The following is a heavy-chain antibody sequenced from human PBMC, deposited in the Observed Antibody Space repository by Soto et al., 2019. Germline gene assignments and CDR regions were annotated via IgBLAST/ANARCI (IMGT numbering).Heavy chain of an antibody. J-gene: IGHJ6*02. V-gene: IGHV3-48*02. CDR2: ISSSSSTI. Sequence: WGSLRLSCAAPGFTFSSYSMNWVRQAPGKGLEWVSYISSSSSTIYYADSVKGRFTISRDNAKNSLYLQMNSLRDEDTAVYYCARGYSSLGYYYGMDVWGQGTTVTVSS. CDR1: GFTFSSYS. D-gene: IGHD6-13*01. CDR3: ARGYSSLGYYYGMDV.